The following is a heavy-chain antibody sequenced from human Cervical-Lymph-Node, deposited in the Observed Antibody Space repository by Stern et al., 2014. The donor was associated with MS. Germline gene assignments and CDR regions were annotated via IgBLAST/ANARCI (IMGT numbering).Heavy chain of an antibody. CDR3: AKDDVGVVKGAAFDYWFDP. Sequence: QLVQSGTEVGKSGSSVNVSCKASGDIFRSHGFSWLRQAPGQGLEWMGAILPNTGRTEYAHEFQGRVTITADDSTTIVYMALKRMGHDDTAIYYCAKDDVGVVKGAAFDYWFDPWGQGTRVTVSS. J-gene: IGHJ5*02. CDR1: GDIFRSHG. V-gene: IGHV1-69*01. CDR2: ILPNTGRT. D-gene: IGHD3-3*01.